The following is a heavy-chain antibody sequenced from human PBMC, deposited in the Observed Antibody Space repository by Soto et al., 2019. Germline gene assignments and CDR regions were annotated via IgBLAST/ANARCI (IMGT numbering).Heavy chain of an antibody. CDR3: ARARLRYFDWSPGAFDI. Sequence: GGSLRLSCAASGFTFSSYWMHWVRQAPGKGLVWVSRINSDGSSTSYADSVKGRFTISRDNAKNTLYLQMNSLRAEDTAVYYCARARLRYFDWSPGAFDIWGQGTMVTVSS. J-gene: IGHJ3*02. CDR1: GFTFSSYW. V-gene: IGHV3-74*01. D-gene: IGHD3-9*01. CDR2: INSDGSST.